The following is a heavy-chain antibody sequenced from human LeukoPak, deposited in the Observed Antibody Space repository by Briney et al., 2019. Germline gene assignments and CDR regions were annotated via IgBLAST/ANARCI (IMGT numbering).Heavy chain of an antibody. CDR2: ISVIGGST. D-gene: IGHD3-3*01. J-gene: IGHJ6*02. CDR1: GFTFSSYA. CDR3: AAAYFGMDQYYYGMDV. Sequence: GGSLRLSCAASGFTFSSYAMSWVRQAPGKGLEWVSAISVIGGSTYYADSVRGRFTISRGNSKNTLYLQMNSLRAEDTAVYYCAAAYFGMDQYYYGMDVWGQGTPVTVSS. V-gene: IGHV3-23*01.